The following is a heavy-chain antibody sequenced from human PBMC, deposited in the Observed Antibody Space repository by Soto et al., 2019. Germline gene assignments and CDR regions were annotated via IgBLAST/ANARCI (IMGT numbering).Heavy chain of an antibody. CDR1: GGSISSYY. Sequence: SETLSLTCTVSGGSISSYYWSWIRQPPGKGLEWIGYIYYSGSTNYNPSLKSRVTISVDTSKNQFSLKLSSVTAADTAVYYCAREGGSGSYVYWGQGTLVTVSS. J-gene: IGHJ4*02. CDR2: IYYSGST. D-gene: IGHD1-26*01. V-gene: IGHV4-59*01. CDR3: AREGGSGSYVY.